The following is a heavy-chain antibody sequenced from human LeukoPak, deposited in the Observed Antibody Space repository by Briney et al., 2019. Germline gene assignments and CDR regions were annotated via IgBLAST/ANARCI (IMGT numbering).Heavy chain of an antibody. CDR2: IYTSGST. CDR1: GGSISSYY. D-gene: IGHD3-3*01. Sequence: SETLSLTCTVSGGSISSYYWSWIRQPAGKGLEWIGRIYTSGSTNYNPSLKSRVTMSVDTSKNQFSLKLSSVTAADTAVYYCARGDIHYDFWSGYHLYYFDYWGQGTLVTVSS. CDR3: ARGDIHYDFWSGYHLYYFDY. J-gene: IGHJ4*02. V-gene: IGHV4-4*07.